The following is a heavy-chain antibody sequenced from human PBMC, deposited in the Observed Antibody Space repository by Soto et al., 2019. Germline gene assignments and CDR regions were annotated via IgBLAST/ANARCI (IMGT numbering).Heavy chain of an antibody. D-gene: IGHD4-17*01. CDR3: ARGMRSTTVTTVVDY. J-gene: IGHJ4*02. Sequence: PSETLSLTCAVYGGSFSGYYWSWIRQPPGKGLEWIGEINHSGSTNYNPSLKSRVTISVDTSKNQFSLKLSSVTAADTAVYYCARGMRSTTVTTVVDYWGQGTLVTVSS. CDR2: INHSGST. CDR1: GGSFSGYY. V-gene: IGHV4-34*01.